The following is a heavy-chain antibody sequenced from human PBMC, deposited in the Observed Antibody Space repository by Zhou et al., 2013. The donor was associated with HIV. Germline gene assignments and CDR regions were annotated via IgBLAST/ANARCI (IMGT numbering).Heavy chain of an antibody. D-gene: IGHD3-9*01. V-gene: IGHV1-69*12. CDR2: IIPSSGTV. Sequence: QVQLVQSGAEVRKPGSSVKVSCKASGGTLNSYALTWVRQAPGQGLEWMGGIIPSSGTVNFAQKFQDRVILTADASTDTVYMDLSSLRSEDTAVYYCARVLFDRSDYWGQGTLVTVSS. J-gene: IGHJ4*02. CDR1: GGTLNSYA. CDR3: ARVLFDRSDY.